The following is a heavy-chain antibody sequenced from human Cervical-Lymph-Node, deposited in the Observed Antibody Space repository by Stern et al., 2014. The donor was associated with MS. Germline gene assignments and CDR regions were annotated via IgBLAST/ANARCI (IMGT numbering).Heavy chain of an antibody. CDR2: IIPFLNTA. CDR3: ASSLVASGH. CDR1: GGTFSTHP. V-gene: IGHV1-69*06. Sequence: QVQLVQSGAEVKKPGSSVKVACKASGGTFSTHPITWVRQDPGQGLEWMGGIIPFLNTANYAQKFQGRITITADKSTGTTYMEISRLRSDDTAVYYCASSLVASGHWGQGTLVIVS. J-gene: IGHJ4*02. D-gene: IGHD2-8*02.